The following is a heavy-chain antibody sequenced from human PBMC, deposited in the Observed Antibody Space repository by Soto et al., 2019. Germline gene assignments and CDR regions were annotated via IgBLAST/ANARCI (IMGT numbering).Heavy chain of an antibody. J-gene: IGHJ6*04. V-gene: IGHV3-23*01. D-gene: IGHD2-21*02. CDR1: GFTFSVYA. CDR2: VTANGGST. Sequence: GWSLRLSCAATGFTFSVYAMTLVRQAPGKGLEWVSAVTANGGSTYSADSVKGRFTISRDNSKNTLFLQMNSLRAEDTAVYYCASLGVGDWANYYYYYGMDVWGEGTTVTVSS. CDR3: ASLGVGDWANYYYYYGMDV.